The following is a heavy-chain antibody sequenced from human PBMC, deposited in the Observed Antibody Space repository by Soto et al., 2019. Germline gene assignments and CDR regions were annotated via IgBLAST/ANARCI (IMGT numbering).Heavy chain of an antibody. J-gene: IGHJ4*02. CDR2: LYSGGDT. D-gene: IGHD6-13*01. Sequence: EVQLVESGGGLVQPGGSLRLSCVVSGFSVSSNYMSWVRQAPGKGLEWVSVLYSGGDTVYADSVKGRFTISRDNSKNTLYLQMSTQRVVVTAVYYCARGAGVASAGTGSFDYWGQGTLVTVSS. CDR1: GFSVSSNY. CDR3: ARGAGVASAGTGSFDY. V-gene: IGHV3-66*01.